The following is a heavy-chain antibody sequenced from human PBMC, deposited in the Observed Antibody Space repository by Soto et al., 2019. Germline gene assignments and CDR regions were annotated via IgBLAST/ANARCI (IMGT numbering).Heavy chain of an antibody. D-gene: IGHD6-6*01. Sequence: PGGSLILSCAASGFTFRSYAMSWVRQAPGKGLEWVSAISGSAGSTYYADSVKGRFTISRDNSKNTLYLQMNSLRAEDTAVYYCAKDDSITRIAAGWYYFDYWGQGTLVTVSS. CDR1: GFTFRSYA. CDR3: AKDDSITRIAAGWYYFDY. V-gene: IGHV3-23*01. J-gene: IGHJ4*02. CDR2: ISGSAGST.